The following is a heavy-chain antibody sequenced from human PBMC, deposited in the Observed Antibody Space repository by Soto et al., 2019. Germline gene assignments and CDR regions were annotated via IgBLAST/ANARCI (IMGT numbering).Heavy chain of an antibody. D-gene: IGHD3-9*01. CDR3: AGSYYDILTGSTGYYGMDV. V-gene: IGHV4-39*01. Sequence: PSETLSLTCTVSGGSISSSSYYWGWIRQPPGKGLEWIGSIYYSGSTYYNPSLKSRVTISVDTSKNQFSLKLSSVTAADTAVYYCAGSYYDILTGSTGYYGMDVWGQGTTVT. CDR1: GGSISSSSYY. CDR2: IYYSGST. J-gene: IGHJ6*02.